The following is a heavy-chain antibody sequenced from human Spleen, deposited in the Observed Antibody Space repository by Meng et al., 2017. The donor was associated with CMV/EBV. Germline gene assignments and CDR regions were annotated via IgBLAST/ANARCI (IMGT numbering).Heavy chain of an antibody. CDR3: AIPRPGYCSGGSCHAFDI. J-gene: IGHJ3*02. Sequence: GGSLRLSCTGSGFTFGDYAMSWVRQAPGKGLEWVANIKQDGSEKYYVDSAKGRFTISRDNSKNTLFLQMNSLRAEDTAIYYCAIPRPGYCSGGSCHAFDIWGQGTMVTVSS. V-gene: IGHV3-7*01. CDR1: GFTFGDYA. CDR2: IKQDGSEK. D-gene: IGHD2-15*01.